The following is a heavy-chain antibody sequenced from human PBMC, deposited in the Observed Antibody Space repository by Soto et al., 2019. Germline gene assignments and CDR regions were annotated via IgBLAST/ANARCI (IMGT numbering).Heavy chain of an antibody. CDR3: ARGGYCSCGSCPLYYYYMDV. D-gene: IGHD2-15*01. CDR1: GFTFSSYG. J-gene: IGHJ6*03. Sequence: GGSLGLSCAASGFTFSSYGMHWVRQAPGKGLEWVAVIWYDGSNKYYADSVKGRFTISRDNSKNTLYLQMNSLRAEDTAVYYFARGGYCSCGSCPLYYYYMDVWGKGTTVTVSS. CDR2: IWYDGSNK. V-gene: IGHV3-33*01.